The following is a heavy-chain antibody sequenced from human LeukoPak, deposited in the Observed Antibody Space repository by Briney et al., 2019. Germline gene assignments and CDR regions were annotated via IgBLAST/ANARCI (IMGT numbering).Heavy chain of an antibody. CDR2: IHSGDSNA. CDR3: ARHDPRDGDYSLDV. J-gene: IGHJ6*03. D-gene: IGHD2-21*01. V-gene: IGHV5-51*01. CDR1: GYSLTNYW. Sequence: GESLKISCKDSGYSLTNYWIGWVRQMPGKGLEWMGIIHSGDSNAKYSPSFQGRVTISADKSISTAYLQWSSLKASDTAMYYCARHDPRDGDYSLDVWGQGTTVTVSS.